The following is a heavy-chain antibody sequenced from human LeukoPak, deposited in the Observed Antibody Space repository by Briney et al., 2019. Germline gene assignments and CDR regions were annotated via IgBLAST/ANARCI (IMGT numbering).Heavy chain of an antibody. CDR2: IDSGGST. D-gene: IGHD6-19*01. CDR3: ARVRDSSGWYELDY. CDR1: GFTVSSNC. J-gene: IGHJ4*02. Sequence: AGGSLRLSCAASGFTVSSNCMSWVRQAPGKGLEWVSVIDSGGSTYYADSVKGTFPISRHNSKNTLNLQMNSLRAEDTAVYYCARVRDSSGWYELDYWGQGTLVTVSS. V-gene: IGHV3-66*01.